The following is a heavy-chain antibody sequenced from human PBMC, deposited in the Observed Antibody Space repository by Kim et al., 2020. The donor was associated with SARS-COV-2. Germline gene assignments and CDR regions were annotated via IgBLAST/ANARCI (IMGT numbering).Heavy chain of an antibody. V-gene: IGHV1-8*01. CDR2: MNPNSGNT. D-gene: IGHD3-3*01. Sequence: ASVKVSCKASGYTFTSYDINWVRQATGQGLEWMGWMNPNSGNTGYAQKFQGRVTMTRNTSISTAYMELSSLRSEDTAVYYCARGHHYYDFWSGYWSLTGVDAFDIWGQGTMVTVSS. CDR3: ARGHHYYDFWSGYWSLTGVDAFDI. CDR1: GYTFTSYD. J-gene: IGHJ3*02.